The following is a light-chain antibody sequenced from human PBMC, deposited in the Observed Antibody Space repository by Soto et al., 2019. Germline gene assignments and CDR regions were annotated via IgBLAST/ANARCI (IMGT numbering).Light chain of an antibody. CDR3: QQSYCTPRT. CDR2: AAS. V-gene: IGKV1-39*01. Sequence: DIQMTQSPSSLSASVGDRVTITCRASQSISSYLNWYQQKPGKAPKLLIYAASSLQSGFPSRFSGSGSGTAFNLTISSLQPEDFATYYCQQSYCTPRTFGPGTKVDI. J-gene: IGKJ3*01. CDR1: QSISSY.